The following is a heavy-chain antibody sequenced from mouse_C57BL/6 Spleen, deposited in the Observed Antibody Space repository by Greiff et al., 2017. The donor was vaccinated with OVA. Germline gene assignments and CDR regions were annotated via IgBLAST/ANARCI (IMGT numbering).Heavy chain of an antibody. CDR3: AQEREDSSGDAY. V-gene: IGHV1-63*01. Sequence: VQLQQSGAELVRPGTSVKMSCKASGYTFTNYWIGWAKQRPGHGLEWIGDIYPGGGYTNYNEKFKGKATLTADKSSSTAYMQFSSLTSEDSAIYYCAQEREDSSGDAYWGQGTTLTVSS. CDR2: IYPGGGYT. CDR1: GYTFTNYW. J-gene: IGHJ2*01. D-gene: IGHD3-2*02.